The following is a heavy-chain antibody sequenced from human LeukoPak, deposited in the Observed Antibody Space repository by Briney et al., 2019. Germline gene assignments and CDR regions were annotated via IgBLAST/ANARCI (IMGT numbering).Heavy chain of an antibody. Sequence: PGGSLRLSCEASRFTFSSAWMSWVRQSPGKGLEWVGRIKSKADGGATDYAAPVKGRFSVSRDDSDNIFYLQMNSLKTEDTGVYYCTTAPYDGRDYWGQGTLVTVSS. V-gene: IGHV3-15*01. D-gene: IGHD4-23*01. J-gene: IGHJ4*02. CDR3: TTAPYDGRDY. CDR1: RFTFSSAW. CDR2: IKSKADGGAT.